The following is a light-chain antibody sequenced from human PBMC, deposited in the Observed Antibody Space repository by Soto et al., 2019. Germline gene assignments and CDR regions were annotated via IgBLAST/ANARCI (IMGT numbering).Light chain of an antibody. CDR3: QQSYSTPRT. Sequence: DIQMTQSPSSVSASVGDSVTITCRASQGINSWLAWYQQRPGKAPELLIYAASTLRSGVPSRFRGSGSGTDFTLTISSLQPEDFATYYCQQSYSTPRTFGQGTKVEI. CDR1: QGINSW. V-gene: IGKV1-12*01. J-gene: IGKJ1*01. CDR2: AAS.